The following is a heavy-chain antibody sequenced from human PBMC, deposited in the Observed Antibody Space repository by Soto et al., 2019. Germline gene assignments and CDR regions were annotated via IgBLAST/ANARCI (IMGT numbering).Heavy chain of an antibody. CDR1: GDSVSSNSAA. V-gene: IGHV6-1*01. D-gene: IGHD6-6*01. CDR2: TYYRSKWYN. CDR3: ARDGHYSSSSGVVFDY. Sequence: QSQTLSLTCAISGDSVSSNSAAWNWIRQSPSRGLEWLGRTYYRSKWYNDYAVSVKSRITINPDTSKNQFSLQLNSVTPEDTAVYYCARDGHYSSSSGVVFDYWGQGTLVTVSS. J-gene: IGHJ4*02.